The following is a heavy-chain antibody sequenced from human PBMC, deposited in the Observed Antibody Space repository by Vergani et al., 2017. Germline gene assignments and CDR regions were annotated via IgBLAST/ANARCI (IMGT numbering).Heavy chain of an antibody. V-gene: IGHV4-34*01. CDR3: ARRIVPPVPDDAFDI. J-gene: IGHJ3*02. D-gene: IGHD2/OR15-2a*01. CDR2: INHSGTI. Sequence: QVQLQQWGPGLLKPSETLSLTCAVYGGSLSGYYWSWIRLAPGKGLEWIGEINHSGTINYNPTLKSPFNVSIDTSRDHFSLKLSSVTAADTAVYYCARRIVPPVPDDAFDIWGQGTMVTVSS. CDR1: GGSLSGYY.